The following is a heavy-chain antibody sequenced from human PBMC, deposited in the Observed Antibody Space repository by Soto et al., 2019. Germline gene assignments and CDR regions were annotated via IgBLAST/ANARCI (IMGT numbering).Heavy chain of an antibody. CDR2: INSDGSAT. CDR1: GFTFSSYW. D-gene: IGHD1-26*01. Sequence: EVQLVESGGGLVQPGGSLRLSCAASGFTFSSYWMHWVRQAPGKGLVWVSRINSDGSATSYADSVKGRFTISRDNAKNTLYLQMNSRRAEDTAVYSCARGGSLNWSFDLWGRGTLVTVSS. CDR3: ARGGSLNWSFDL. V-gene: IGHV3-74*01. J-gene: IGHJ2*01.